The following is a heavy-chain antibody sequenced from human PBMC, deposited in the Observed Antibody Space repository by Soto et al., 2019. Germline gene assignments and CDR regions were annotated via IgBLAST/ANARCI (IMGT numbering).Heavy chain of an antibody. CDR2: IKSKTDGGTT. Sequence: EVQLVESGGGLVKPGGSLRLSCAASGFTFSNAWMNWVRQAPGKGLEWVGRIKSKTDGGTTDYAAPVKGRFTISRDDSXXTLYLQMNSLKTEDTAVYYCTTRVADYYDYYGMDVWGQGTTVTVSS. CDR1: GFTFSNAW. V-gene: IGHV3-15*07. CDR3: TTRVADYYDYYGMDV. J-gene: IGHJ6*02. D-gene: IGHD2-15*01.